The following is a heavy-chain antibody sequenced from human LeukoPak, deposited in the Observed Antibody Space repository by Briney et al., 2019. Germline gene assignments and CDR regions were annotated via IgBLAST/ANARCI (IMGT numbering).Heavy chain of an antibody. V-gene: IGHV1-18*01. CDR1: GYTFTSYG. D-gene: IGHD3-3*01. J-gene: IGHJ5*02. Sequence: GASVKVSCKASGYTFTSYGISWVRQAPGQGLEWMGWISAYNGNTNYAQKLQGRVTMTTDTSTSTAYMELRSLRSDDTAVYYCARGSPYGKYYDFWSGYYTGNWFDPWGQGTLVTVSS. CDR3: ARGSPYGKYYDFWSGYYTGNWFDP. CDR2: ISAYNGNT.